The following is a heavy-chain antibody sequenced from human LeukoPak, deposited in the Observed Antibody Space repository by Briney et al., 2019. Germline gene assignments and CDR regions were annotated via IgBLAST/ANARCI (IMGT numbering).Heavy chain of an antibody. V-gene: IGHV1-18*01. D-gene: IGHD2-15*01. CDR1: GYTFTSYG. J-gene: IGHJ4*02. Sequence: ASVKVSCTASGYTFTSYGMSWVRQAPGQGLEWMGWISAYNGNTNYAQTLQGRVTMTTDTSTSTAYMELRMLRSDDTAVYYCARDARLNNYCSGGSCYFDYWGQGTLVTVSS. CDR3: ARDARLNNYCSGGSCYFDY. CDR2: ISAYNGNT.